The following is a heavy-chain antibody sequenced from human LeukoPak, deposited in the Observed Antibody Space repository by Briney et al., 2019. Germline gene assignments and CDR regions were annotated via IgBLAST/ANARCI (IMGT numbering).Heavy chain of an antibody. CDR1: GGSISSSSYY. V-gene: IGHV4-39*01. J-gene: IGHJ3*02. Sequence: PSETLSLTCTVSGGSISSSSYYWGWIRQPPGKGLGWIGSIYYSGSTYYNPSLKSRVTISVDTSKNQFSLKLSSVTAADTAVYYCARLSSLDAFDIWGQGTMVTVSS. CDR2: IYYSGST. CDR3: ARLSSLDAFDI. D-gene: IGHD2-2*01.